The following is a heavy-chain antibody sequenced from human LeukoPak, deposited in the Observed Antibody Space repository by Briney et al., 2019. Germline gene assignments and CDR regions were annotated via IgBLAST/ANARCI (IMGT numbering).Heavy chain of an antibody. CDR1: GYTFTDYY. J-gene: IGHJ4*02. CDR3: ARDLVDFDY. D-gene: IGHD2-15*01. CDR2: INTKSGGI. Sequence: GASVTVSFKSSGYTFTDYYMHWVRQAPGQGLEWMGWINTKSGGINYAQKFKGRVTMTRDKSISTAYMELSRLRSDDTAVYYCARDLVDFDYWGQGTLVTVSS. V-gene: IGHV1-2*02.